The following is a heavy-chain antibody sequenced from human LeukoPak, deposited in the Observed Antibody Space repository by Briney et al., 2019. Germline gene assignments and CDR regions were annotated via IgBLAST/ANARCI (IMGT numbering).Heavy chain of an antibody. CDR3: ASQDEQRLSDY. D-gene: IGHD6-25*01. Sequence: SETLSLTCAVYGGSFSGYYWSWIRQPPGKGLEWIGEINHSGSTNYNPSLKSRVTISVDTSKNQFSLKLSSVTAADTAVYYCASQDEQRLSDYWGQGTLVTVSS. CDR1: GGSFSGYY. V-gene: IGHV4-34*01. CDR2: INHSGST. J-gene: IGHJ4*02.